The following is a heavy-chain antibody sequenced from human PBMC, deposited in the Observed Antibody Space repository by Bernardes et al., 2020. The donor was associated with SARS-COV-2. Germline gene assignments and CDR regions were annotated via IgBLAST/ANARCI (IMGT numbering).Heavy chain of an antibody. CDR2: IIPIFGTA. Sequence: SVKVSCKASGGTFSSYAISWVRQAPGQGLEWMGGIIPIFGTANYAQKFQGRVTITADESTSTAYMELSSLRSEDTAVYYCARLDGYNYYDMDVWGQGTTVTVSS. J-gene: IGHJ6*02. CDR1: GGTFSSYA. V-gene: IGHV1-69*13. CDR3: ARLDGYNYYDMDV.